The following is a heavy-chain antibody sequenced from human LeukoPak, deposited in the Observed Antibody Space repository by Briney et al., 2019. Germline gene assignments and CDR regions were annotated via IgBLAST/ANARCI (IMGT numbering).Heavy chain of an antibody. CDR1: GYAFPNYG. Sequence: ASVKVSCKASGYAFPNYGISWVRQAPGQGLEWTGWISAYNGNANYAQKLQGRVTTTTDTSTSTAYMELRSLRSDDTAVYYCARNHYYDILTGSVTYGMDVWGQGTTVTVSS. V-gene: IGHV1-18*01. CDR2: ISAYNGNA. J-gene: IGHJ6*02. CDR3: ARNHYYDILTGSVTYGMDV. D-gene: IGHD3-9*01.